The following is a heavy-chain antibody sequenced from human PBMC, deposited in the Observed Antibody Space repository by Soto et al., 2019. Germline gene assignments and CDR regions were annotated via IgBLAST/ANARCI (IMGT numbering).Heavy chain of an antibody. CDR1: GFTFSDYY. CDR3: ARVLGIAAANYYYGMDV. Sequence: GESLKISCAASGFTFSDYYMSWIRQAPGKGLEWVSYISSSGSTIYYADSVKGRFTISRDNAKNSLYLQMNSLRAEDTAVYYCARVLGIAAANYYYGMDVWGQGTTVTVSS. J-gene: IGHJ6*02. CDR2: ISSSGSTI. D-gene: IGHD6-13*01. V-gene: IGHV3-11*01.